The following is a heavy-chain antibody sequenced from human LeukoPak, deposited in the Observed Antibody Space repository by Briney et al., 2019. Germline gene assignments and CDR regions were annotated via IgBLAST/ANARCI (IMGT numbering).Heavy chain of an antibody. CDR1: GFTVSNNY. CDR2: IYSGGST. V-gene: IGHV3-66*01. J-gene: IGHJ4*02. Sequence: PGGSLRLSCAASGFTVSNNYMSWVRQAPGKGLEWVSVIYSGGSTYYADSVKGRFTISRDNSNTTLYLQMNSLRAEDTAVYYCARDRAMSSDYYGGYYFDYWGQGTLVTVSS. CDR3: ARDRAMSSDYYGGYYFDY. D-gene: IGHD3-22*01.